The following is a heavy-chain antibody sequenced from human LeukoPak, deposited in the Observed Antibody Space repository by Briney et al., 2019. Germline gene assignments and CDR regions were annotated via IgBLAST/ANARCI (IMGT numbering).Heavy chain of an antibody. J-gene: IGHJ6*03. CDR3: ARAAGYYYYYYMDV. CDR2: ISSSSSYI. V-gene: IGHV3-21*01. CDR1: GFTFSGYS. Sequence: GGSLRLSCAASGFTFSGYSMNWVRQAPGKGLEWVSSISSSSSYIYYADSVKGRFTISRDNAKNSLYLQMNSLRAEDTAVYYCARAAGYYYYYYMDVWGKGTTVTVSS. D-gene: IGHD6-13*01.